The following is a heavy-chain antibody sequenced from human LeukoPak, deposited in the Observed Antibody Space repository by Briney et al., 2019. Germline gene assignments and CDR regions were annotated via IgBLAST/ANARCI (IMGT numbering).Heavy chain of an antibody. CDR2: ISSSSSYK. Sequence: PGGSLRLSCAASGFTFSSYSMNWVRQAPGKGLEWVSSISSSSSYKYYADSVKGRFTISRDNAKNSLYLQMNSLRAEDTAVYYCARVGKDYDFWSGYSTIDYWGQGTLVTVSS. CDR3: ARVGKDYDFWSGYSTIDY. J-gene: IGHJ4*02. D-gene: IGHD3-3*01. V-gene: IGHV3-21*01. CDR1: GFTFSSYS.